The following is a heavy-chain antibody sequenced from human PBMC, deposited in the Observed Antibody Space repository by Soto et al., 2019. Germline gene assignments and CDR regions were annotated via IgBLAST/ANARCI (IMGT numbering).Heavy chain of an antibody. D-gene: IGHD6-13*01. Sequence: KSSETLSLTCTVSGTSIISYHWNWIRQPPGKGLEWIAYTSYSGHTNYNPSLKSRVTISVDTSKNQFSLKVKSVTAADTAVYFCASSPSALPAPEGWFDPWGQGTLVTVSS. CDR2: TSYSGHT. J-gene: IGHJ5*02. CDR1: GTSIISYH. CDR3: ASSPSALPAPEGWFDP. V-gene: IGHV4-59*01.